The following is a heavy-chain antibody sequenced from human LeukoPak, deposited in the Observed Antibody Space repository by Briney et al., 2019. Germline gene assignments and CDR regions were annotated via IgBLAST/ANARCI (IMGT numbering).Heavy chain of an antibody. CDR2: ISSSSSYI. J-gene: IGHJ4*02. CDR1: GFTFSSYS. Sequence: SGGSLRLSCAASGFTFSSYSMNWVRQAPGKGLEWVSSISSSSSYIYYADSVKGRFTISRDNAKNSLYLQMNSLRAEDTAVYYCTRDLMDTAIEGTTSDEFTDYWGQGTLVTVSS. D-gene: IGHD5-18*01. CDR3: TRDLMDTAIEGTTSDEFTDY. V-gene: IGHV3-21*01.